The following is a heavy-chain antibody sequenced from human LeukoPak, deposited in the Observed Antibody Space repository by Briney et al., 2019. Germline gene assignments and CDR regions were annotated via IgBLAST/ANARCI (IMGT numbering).Heavy chain of an antibody. CDR2: TYYRSKWYN. Sequence: SQTLSLTCAISGDSVSSNSAAWNWIRQSPSRGLEWLGGTYYRSKWYNDYAVSVKSRITINPDTSKNQFSLQLNSVTPEDTAVYYCAGWADDYGGKSAFDIWGQGTMVTVSS. D-gene: IGHD4-23*01. J-gene: IGHJ3*02. CDR1: GDSVSSNSAA. V-gene: IGHV6-1*01. CDR3: AGWADDYGGKSAFDI.